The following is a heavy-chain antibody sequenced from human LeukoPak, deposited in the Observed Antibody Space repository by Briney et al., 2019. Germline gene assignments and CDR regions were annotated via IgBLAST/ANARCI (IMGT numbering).Heavy chain of an antibody. V-gene: IGHV3-33*01. CDR2: IWYDGSNK. J-gene: IGHJ4*02. CDR3: ARENMARGYFDY. Sequence: PGGSLRLSCAASGFTFSSYGMHWVRRAPGKGLEWVAVIWYDGSNKYYADSVKGRFTISRDNSKNTLYLHINSLRAEDTAVYYCARENMARGYFDYWGQGTLVTVSS. D-gene: IGHD2/OR15-2a*01. CDR1: GFTFSSYG.